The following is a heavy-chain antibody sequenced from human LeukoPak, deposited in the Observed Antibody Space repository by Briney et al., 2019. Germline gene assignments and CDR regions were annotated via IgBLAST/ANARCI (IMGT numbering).Heavy chain of an antibody. Sequence: SETLSLTCTVSGGSIISYYGSWIRQPPGKGLEWFAYIYYSGSTSYNPSLKSRVTISLDTSKNQFSLRLSSVTAADTAVYYCASSKAPPAVAGDALDIWGQGTMVTVSS. D-gene: IGHD6-19*01. CDR3: ASSKAPPAVAGDALDI. J-gene: IGHJ3*02. CDR2: IYYSGST. V-gene: IGHV4-59*01. CDR1: GGSIISYY.